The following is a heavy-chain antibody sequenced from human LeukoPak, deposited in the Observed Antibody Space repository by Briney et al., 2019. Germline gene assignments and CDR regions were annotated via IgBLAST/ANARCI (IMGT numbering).Heavy chain of an antibody. CDR2: IYHSGST. D-gene: IGHD2-15*01. J-gene: IGHJ3*02. Sequence: SETLSLTCAVSDYSISSGYYWGWIRQPPGKGLEWIGSIYHSGSTYYNPSLKSRVTISVDTSKNQFSLKLSSVTAADTAVYYCALPYCSGGSCYSVGAFDIWGQGTMVTVSS. CDR3: ALPYCSGGSCYSVGAFDI. CDR1: DYSISSGYY. V-gene: IGHV4-38-2*01.